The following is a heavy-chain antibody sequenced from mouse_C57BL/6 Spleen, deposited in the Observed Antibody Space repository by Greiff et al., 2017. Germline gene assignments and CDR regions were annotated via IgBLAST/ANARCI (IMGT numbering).Heavy chain of an antibody. J-gene: IGHJ2*01. Sequence: VQLQQPGAELVRPGSSVKLSCKASGYTFTSYWMDWVKQRPGQGLEWIGNIYPSDSETHYNQKFKDKATLTVDKSSSTAYMQLSSLTSEDSAVYYCARQSHYYGSSYDYWGQGTTLTVSS. CDR2: IYPSDSET. CDR3: ARQSHYYGSSYDY. D-gene: IGHD1-1*01. V-gene: IGHV1-61*01. CDR1: GYTFTSYW.